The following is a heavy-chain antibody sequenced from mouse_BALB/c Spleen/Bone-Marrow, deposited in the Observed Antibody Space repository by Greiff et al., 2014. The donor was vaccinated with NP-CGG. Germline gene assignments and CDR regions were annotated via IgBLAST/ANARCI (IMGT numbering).Heavy chain of an antibody. CDR1: GYTFTSYV. CDR2: INPYNDGT. CDR3: ARGITTVAPYAMDY. D-gene: IGHD1-1*01. Sequence: SGPELVKPGASVKVSCKASGYTFTSYVMHWVKQKPGQGLEWIGYINPYNDGTKYNEKFKGKATLTSDKSSSTAYMELSSLTSEDSAVYYCARGITTVAPYAMDYWGQGTSVTVSS. J-gene: IGHJ4*01. V-gene: IGHV1-14*01.